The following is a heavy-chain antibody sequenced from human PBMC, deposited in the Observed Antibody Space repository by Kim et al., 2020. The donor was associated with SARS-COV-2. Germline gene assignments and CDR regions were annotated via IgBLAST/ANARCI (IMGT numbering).Heavy chain of an antibody. CDR2: IIPILGIA. CDR1: GGTFSSYA. Sequence: SVKVSCKASGGTFSSYAISWVRQAPGQGLEWMGRIIPILGIANYAQKFQGRVTITADKSTSTAYMELSSLRSEDTAVYYCARVRGVTVTRTSYYFDYWGQGTLVTVSS. CDR3: ARVRGVTVTRTSYYFDY. J-gene: IGHJ4*02. V-gene: IGHV1-69*04. D-gene: IGHD4-4*01.